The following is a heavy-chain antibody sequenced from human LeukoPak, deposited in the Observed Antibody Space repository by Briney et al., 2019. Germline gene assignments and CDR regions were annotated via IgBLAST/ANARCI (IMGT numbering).Heavy chain of an antibody. D-gene: IGHD3-22*01. CDR3: AKATRYYDSGAGPDY. CDR1: GFTFSSYA. CDR2: ISGSGGST. J-gene: IGHJ4*02. V-gene: IGHV3-23*01. Sequence: PGGSLRLSCAASGFTFSSYAMSWVRQAPGKGLEWVSAISGSGGSTYYADSVKGRFTISRDNSKDTLYLQMNSLRAEDTAVYYCAKATRYYDSGAGPDYWGQGTLVTVSS.